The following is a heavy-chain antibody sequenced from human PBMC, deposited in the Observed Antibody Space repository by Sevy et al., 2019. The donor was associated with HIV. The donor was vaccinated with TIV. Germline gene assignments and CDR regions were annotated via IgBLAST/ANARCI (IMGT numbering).Heavy chain of an antibody. V-gene: IGHV4-59*13. J-gene: IGHJ4*02. D-gene: IGHD5-12*01. CDR1: GGSISNYY. CDR2: IYYSGTA. Sequence: SETLSLTCTVSGGSISNYYWSWIRQPPGKGLEWIGYIYYSGTANYNPSLKSRVTISVDTSKNQFSLKLNSVTAADTAVYYCAREISGYGLRRFFDYWGQGSLVTVSS. CDR3: AREISGYGLRRFFDY.